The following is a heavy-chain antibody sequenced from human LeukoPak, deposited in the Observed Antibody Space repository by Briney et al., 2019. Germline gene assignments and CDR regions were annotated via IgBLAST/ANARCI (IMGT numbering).Heavy chain of an antibody. J-gene: IGHJ4*02. D-gene: IGHD6-13*01. CDR1: GDSISGYY. CDR2: IYSSGST. Sequence: SETLSLTCTVSGDSISGYYWSWIRQPPGKGLEWIGYIYSSGSTNYSPSLKSRVTISIDTSKNQFSLNLTSVTAADTAFYYCARMYSSTIPPGYWGQGTLVTVSS. CDR3: ARMYSSTIPPGY. V-gene: IGHV4-59*01.